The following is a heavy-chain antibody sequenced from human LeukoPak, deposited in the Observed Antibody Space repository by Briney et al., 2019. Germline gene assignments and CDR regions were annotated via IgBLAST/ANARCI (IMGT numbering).Heavy chain of an antibody. D-gene: IGHD6-19*01. Sequence: PGGSLRLSCATSGFTFSSYGMHWVRQAPDKGLEWVAVTSYDGSDTYYADSVKGRFTISRDNSKNTLYLQINSLRAEDTAVYYCAKDRWIRRISLAGQDYWGQGTLVTVSS. CDR2: TSYDGSDT. CDR3: AKDRWIRRISLAGQDY. CDR1: GFTFSSYG. V-gene: IGHV3-30*18. J-gene: IGHJ4*02.